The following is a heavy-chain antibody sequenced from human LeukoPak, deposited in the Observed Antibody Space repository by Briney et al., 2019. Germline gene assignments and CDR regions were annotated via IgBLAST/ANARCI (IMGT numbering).Heavy chain of an antibody. V-gene: IGHV3-30*04. Sequence: GGSLRLSCAASGFTFSSYAMHWVRQAPGKGLEWVAVISYDGSNKYYPDSVKGRFTISRDNSKNTLYLQMNSLRAEDTAVYYCARDRAGSGYDSILDYWGQGTLVTVSS. J-gene: IGHJ4*02. D-gene: IGHD5-12*01. CDR3: ARDRAGSGYDSILDY. CDR2: ISYDGSNK. CDR1: GFTFSSYA.